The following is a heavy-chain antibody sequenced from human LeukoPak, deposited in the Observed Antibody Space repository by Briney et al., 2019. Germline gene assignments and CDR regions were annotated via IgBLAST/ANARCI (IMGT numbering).Heavy chain of an antibody. V-gene: IGHV4-59*12. CDR3: ARGGVETPTVPATDY. D-gene: IGHD3-10*01. J-gene: IGHJ4*02. CDR2: IYYSGST. Sequence: SETLSLTCTVSGGSISSYYWSWIRQPPGKGLEWIGYIYYSGSTNYNPSLKSRVTISVDTSKNQFSLKLSSVTAADTAVYYCARGGVETPTVPATDYWGQGTLVTVSS. CDR1: GGSISSYY.